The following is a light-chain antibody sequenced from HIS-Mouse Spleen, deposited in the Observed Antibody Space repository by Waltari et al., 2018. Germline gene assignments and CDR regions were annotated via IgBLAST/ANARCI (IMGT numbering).Light chain of an antibody. V-gene: IGLV2-23*01. Sequence: QSALTQPASVSGSPGQSITIPCPGTRSDVGRYNLVSWYQQPPGKAPKLMVYEGSKRPSGVSNRFSGSKSGNTASLTISGLQAEDEADYYCCSYAGSSTYVFGTGTKVTVL. CDR1: RSDVGRYNL. J-gene: IGLJ1*01. CDR3: CSYAGSSTYV. CDR2: EGS.